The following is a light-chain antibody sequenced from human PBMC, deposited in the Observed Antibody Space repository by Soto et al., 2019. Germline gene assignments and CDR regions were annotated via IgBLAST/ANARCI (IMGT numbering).Light chain of an antibody. Sequence: DIQMTQSPSTLSASVGDRVTITGRASQSISSWLAWYQQKTGKAPKLLIYKASSLESGVPSRFSGSGSGTEFTLSLSRLQPDDFATYYCQQYNSYAGTFGQGTKVDIK. V-gene: IGKV1-5*03. CDR2: KAS. J-gene: IGKJ2*02. CDR3: QQYNSYAGT. CDR1: QSISSW.